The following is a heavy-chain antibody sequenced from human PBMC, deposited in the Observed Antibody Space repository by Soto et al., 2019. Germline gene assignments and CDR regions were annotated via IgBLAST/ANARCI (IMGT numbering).Heavy chain of an antibody. J-gene: IGHJ5*02. D-gene: IGHD6-13*01. CDR2: IYPGDSDT. Sequence: GESLKISCQGSGYSFTSYWIGWVRQMPGKGLKWMGIIYPGDSDTRYSPSFQGQVTISADKSISTAYLQWSSLKASDTAMYYCASTSIAAAGKDYNWFDPWGQGTLVTVSS. CDR1: GYSFTSYW. CDR3: ASTSIAAAGKDYNWFDP. V-gene: IGHV5-51*01.